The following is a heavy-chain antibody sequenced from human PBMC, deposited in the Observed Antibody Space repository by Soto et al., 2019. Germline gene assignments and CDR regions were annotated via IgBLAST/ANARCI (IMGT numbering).Heavy chain of an antibody. J-gene: IGHJ4*02. CDR3: AKDMYDSSGYYHY. CDR1: GFTFSSYA. D-gene: IGHD3-22*01. V-gene: IGHV3-23*01. Sequence: LRLSCAASGFTFSSYAMSWVRQAPGKGLEWVSAISGSGGSTYYADSVKGRFTISRDNSKNTLYLQMDSLRAEDTAVYYCAKDMYDSSGYYHYWGQGTLVTVS. CDR2: ISGSGGST.